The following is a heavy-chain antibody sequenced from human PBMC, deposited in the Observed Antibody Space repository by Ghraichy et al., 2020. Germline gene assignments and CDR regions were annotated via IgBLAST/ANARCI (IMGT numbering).Heavy chain of an antibody. V-gene: IGHV3-30*18. J-gene: IGHJ6*02. CDR3: AKEFGEFVEGGWSLYGMGV. D-gene: IGHD3-10*01. Sequence: GGSLRLSCGGSGFAFNTYGIHWIRQAPGKGPEWVAVISYDGTYEYYRDSVKGRFNVSRDNSKNTVCLQMNSLRAEDTAVYYCAKEFGEFVEGGWSLYGMGVWGQGTKVTVSS. CDR2: ISYDGTYE. CDR1: GFAFNTYG.